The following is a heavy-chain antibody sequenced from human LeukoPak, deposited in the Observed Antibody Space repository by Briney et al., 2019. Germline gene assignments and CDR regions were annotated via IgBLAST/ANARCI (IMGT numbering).Heavy chain of an antibody. V-gene: IGHV4-38-2*01. CDR3: ASPAGY. Sequence: SETLSLTCAVSGYSISSGYYWGWIRQPPGKGLEWIGSIYHSGSTYYNPSLKSRVTISVDTSKNQFSLKLSSVTAADTAAYYCASPAGYWGQGTLVTVSS. CDR1: GYSISSGYY. CDR2: IYHSGST. J-gene: IGHJ4*02. D-gene: IGHD6-13*01.